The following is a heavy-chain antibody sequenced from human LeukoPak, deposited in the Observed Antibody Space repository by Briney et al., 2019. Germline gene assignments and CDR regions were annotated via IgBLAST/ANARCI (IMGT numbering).Heavy chain of an antibody. Sequence: ESLKISCKGSGYSFTRYWIGWVRQMPGKGLEWMGIIYPGDSETRYSPSFQGQVTISADKSITTAYLQWSSLKASDNAVDYCARLSNDFWSGYAWFDPWGQGSLVTVSS. V-gene: IGHV5-51*01. D-gene: IGHD3-3*01. CDR1: GYSFTRYW. CDR3: ARLSNDFWSGYAWFDP. J-gene: IGHJ5*02. CDR2: IYPGDSET.